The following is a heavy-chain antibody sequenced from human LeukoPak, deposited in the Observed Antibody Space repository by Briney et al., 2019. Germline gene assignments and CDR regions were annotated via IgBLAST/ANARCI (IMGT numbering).Heavy chain of an antibody. CDR3: ARERTLTSCYDY. J-gene: IGHJ4*02. D-gene: IGHD2-15*01. V-gene: IGHV1-2*02. Sequence: ASVKVSCKASGYTFTGYYMDWVRQAPGQGLEWMGWINPNSGGTNYAQKFQGRVTMTRDTSISTAYMELSRLRSDDTAVYYCARERTLTSCYDYWGQGTLVTVSS. CDR2: INPNSGGT. CDR1: GYTFTGYY.